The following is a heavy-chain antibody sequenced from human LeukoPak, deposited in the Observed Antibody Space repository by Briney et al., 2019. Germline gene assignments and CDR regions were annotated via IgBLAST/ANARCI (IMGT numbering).Heavy chain of an antibody. CDR2: INPDGSQR. D-gene: IGHD2-21*01. CDR1: GFTFSNSY. V-gene: IGHV3-7*01. CDR3: ARAPAYGALDI. Sequence: GGSLRLSCAASGFTFSNSYMSWVRQAPGKGLEWVAIINPDGSQRSFVDSVKGRFAISRDNAKNSLYLQMNSLSAEDTAVYYCARAPAYGALDIWVQGTTVTISS. J-gene: IGHJ3*02.